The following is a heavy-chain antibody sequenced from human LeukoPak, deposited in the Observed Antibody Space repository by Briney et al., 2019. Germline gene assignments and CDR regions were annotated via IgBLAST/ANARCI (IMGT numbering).Heavy chain of an antibody. CDR3: APNTILHDH. D-gene: IGHD1-1*01. V-gene: IGHV3-23*01. Sequence: GGSLRLSCAASGFTFCSFAMSWVRQAPGKGLEWVSAISTGGDSTYYADSVEGRFTISRDNSKSTLSLQMNGLRAEDTAVYYCAPNTILHDHWGQGTLVTVSS. J-gene: IGHJ4*02. CDR2: ISTGGDST. CDR1: GFTFCSFA.